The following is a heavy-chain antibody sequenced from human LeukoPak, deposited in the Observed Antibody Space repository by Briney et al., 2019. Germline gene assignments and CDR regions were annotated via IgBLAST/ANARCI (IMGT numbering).Heavy chain of an antibody. CDR2: IKQDGGEK. J-gene: IGHJ4*02. V-gene: IGHV3-7*03. CDR3: AKEELRYFDWLGSPFDY. Sequence: GGSLRLSCAASGFTFSTYWLTWVRQAPGKGLEWVANIKQDGGEKYYVDSVKDRFNISRDNAKNSLFLQMNSLRAEDTAVYYCAKEELRYFDWLGSPFDYWGQGTLVTVSS. D-gene: IGHD3-9*01. CDR1: GFTFSTYW.